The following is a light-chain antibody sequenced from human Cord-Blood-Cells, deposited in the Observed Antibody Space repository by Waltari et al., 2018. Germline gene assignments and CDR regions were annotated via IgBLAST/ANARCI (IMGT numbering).Light chain of an antibody. CDR2: AAS. Sequence: DIQLTQSPSSLSASVGDRVTITCPATQSISSYLNWYQQKPGKAPKLLIYAASSLQSGVPSRFSGSGSGTDFTLTISSLQPEDFATYYCQQSYSTPPFTFGPGTKVEIK. V-gene: IGKV1-39*01. CDR1: QSISSY. J-gene: IGKJ3*01. CDR3: QQSYSTPPFT.